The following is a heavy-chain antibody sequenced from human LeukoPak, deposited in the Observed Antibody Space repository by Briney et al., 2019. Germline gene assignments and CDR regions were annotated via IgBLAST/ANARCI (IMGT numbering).Heavy chain of an antibody. D-gene: IGHD4-17*01. CDR1: GFTFSSYE. J-gene: IGHJ6*03. V-gene: IGHV3-48*03. Sequence: GGSPRLSCAASGFTFSSYEMNWVRQAPGKGLEWVSYISSSGSTIYYADSVKGRFTISRDNAKNSLYLQMNSLRAEDTAVYYCARSVQPFYYYIDVWGKRTTVTVSS. CDR3: ARSVQPFYYYIDV. CDR2: ISSSGSTI.